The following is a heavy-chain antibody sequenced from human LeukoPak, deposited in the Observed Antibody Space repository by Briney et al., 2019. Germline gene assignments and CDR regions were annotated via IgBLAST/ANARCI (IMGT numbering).Heavy chain of an antibody. Sequence: ASVKVSFTASGYTFTVYYLHWVRQAPGQGLEWMGRINPNSGDTNYAQKFQGRVTMTRDTSISIAYMELSRLRSDDTAVYYCASWVTAARGDFDYWGQGTLVTVSS. CDR2: INPNSGDT. CDR3: ASWVTAARGDFDY. J-gene: IGHJ4*02. D-gene: IGHD2-21*02. CDR1: GYTFTVYY. V-gene: IGHV1-2*06.